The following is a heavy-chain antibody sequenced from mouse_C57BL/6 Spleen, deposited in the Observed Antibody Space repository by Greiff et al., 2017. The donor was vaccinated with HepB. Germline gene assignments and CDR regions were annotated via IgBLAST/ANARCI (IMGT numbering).Heavy chain of an antibody. Sequence: QVQLQQPGTELVKPGASVKLSCKASGYTFTSYWMHWVKQRPGQGLEWIGNINPSNGGTNYNEKFKSKATLTVDKSSSTAYMQLSSLTSEESAVYYWARTVVAMDFDYWGQGTTLTVSS. D-gene: IGHD1-1*01. V-gene: IGHV1-53*01. J-gene: IGHJ2*01. CDR2: INPSNGGT. CDR3: ARTVVAMDFDY. CDR1: GYTFTSYW.